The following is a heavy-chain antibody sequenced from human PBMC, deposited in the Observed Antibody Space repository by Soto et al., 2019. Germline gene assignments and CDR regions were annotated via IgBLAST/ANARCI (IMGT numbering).Heavy chain of an antibody. CDR3: AHILSGSQFNY. Sequence: SETLSLTCTVSGGSMSSYYWSWFRQPPGKGLEWIGYIYYTVSTNYNPSLKSRVTISVDTSKNQFSLKVNSVIAADTAIYYCAHILSGSQFNYWGQGTPVTVSS. V-gene: IGHV4-59*08. CDR1: GGSMSSYY. D-gene: IGHD3-9*01. CDR2: IYYTVST. J-gene: IGHJ4*02.